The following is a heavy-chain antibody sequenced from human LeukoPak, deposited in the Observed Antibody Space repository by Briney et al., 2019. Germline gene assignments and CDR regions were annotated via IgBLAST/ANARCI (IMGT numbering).Heavy chain of an antibody. J-gene: IGHJ6*02. V-gene: IGHV6-1*01. D-gene: IGHD6-19*01. Sequence: SQTLSLSCAISGDSVSSNSAAWNWIRQSPSRGLEWLGRTYYRSKGYNDYAVSVKSRITINPDTSKNQFSLQLNSVTPEDTAVYYCARGMAVAGNYYYYYGMDVWGQGTTVTVSS. CDR1: GDSVSSNSAA. CDR3: ARGMAVAGNYYYYYGMDV. CDR2: TYYRSKGYN.